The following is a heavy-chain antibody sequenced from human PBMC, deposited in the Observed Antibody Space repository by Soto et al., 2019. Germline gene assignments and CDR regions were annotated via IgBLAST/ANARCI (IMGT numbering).Heavy chain of an antibody. D-gene: IGHD3-22*01. J-gene: IGHJ4*02. CDR1: GFTFTDYA. Sequence: LRLSCAASGFTFTDYAMHWVRQAPGKRLEWVAVLSNDGRDQHSADSVKGRFAISRDNSKNTLYLQMNGLRAEDTAIYYCAKAVWLPFDVNFDYWGQGTLVTVSS. CDR3: AKAVWLPFDVNFDY. CDR2: LSNDGRDQ. V-gene: IGHV3-30*18.